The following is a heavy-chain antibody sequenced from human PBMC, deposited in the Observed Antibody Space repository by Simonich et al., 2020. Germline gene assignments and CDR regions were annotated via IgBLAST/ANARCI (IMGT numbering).Heavy chain of an antibody. Sequence: QVQLVQSGAEVKKPGASVKVSCKASGYTFTCYYMHWLRQAPGQGLEWMEGTKPYNDGTNYEQKFQGRVHITRDTSISTAYMELSRRRSDDTAVYYCARNGLVGILKAFDIWGQGTMVTVSS. J-gene: IGHJ3*02. D-gene: IGHD2-21*01. CDR1: GYTFTCYY. V-gene: IGHV1-2*02. CDR2: TKPYNDGT. CDR3: ARNGLVGILKAFDI.